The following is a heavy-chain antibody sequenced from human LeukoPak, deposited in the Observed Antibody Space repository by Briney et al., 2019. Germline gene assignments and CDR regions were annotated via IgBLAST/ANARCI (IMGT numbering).Heavy chain of an antibody. D-gene: IGHD6-25*01. CDR2: ISSSSSYT. V-gene: IGHV3-11*03. J-gene: IGHJ4*02. CDR3: AAGTAADY. CDR1: GIPFSDFY. Sequence: GGSLRLSCVVAGIPFSDFYMNWVRQAPGKGLEWISYISSSSSYTDYAESVKGRFTISRDNAKSALYLQMNDLRVEDTAVYYCAAGTAADYWGQGTLVIVSS.